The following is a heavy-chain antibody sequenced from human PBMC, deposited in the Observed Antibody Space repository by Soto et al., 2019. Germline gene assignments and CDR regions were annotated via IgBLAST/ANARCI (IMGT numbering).Heavy chain of an antibody. CDR2: IIPILGIA. CDR1: GGTFSSYT. J-gene: IGHJ4*02. Sequence: QVQLVQSGAEVKKPGSSVKVSCKASGGTFSSYTISWVRQAPGQGLEWMGRIIPILGIANYAQKFQGRVTITADKSTSTAYMELSSLRSEDTAVYYCARDRDGAMGYFDYWGQGTLVTVSS. V-gene: IGHV1-69*08. CDR3: ARDRDGAMGYFDY. D-gene: IGHD2-8*01.